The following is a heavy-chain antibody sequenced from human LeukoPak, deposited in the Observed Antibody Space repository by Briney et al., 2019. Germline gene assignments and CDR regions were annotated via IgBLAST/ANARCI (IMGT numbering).Heavy chain of an antibody. CDR1: GYTFTSYY. V-gene: IGHV1-46*01. J-gene: IGHJ3*02. CDR3: ARGAVGDYGSGSAKNDAFNI. CDR2: INPRGGST. D-gene: IGHD3-10*01. Sequence: GASVKVSCKASGYTFTSYYMHWVRQAPGQGLEWMGIINPRGGSTSYAQKFQGRVTMTRDMSTSTVYMELSSLRSEDTAVYYCARGAVGDYGSGSAKNDAFNIWGQGTMVTVSS.